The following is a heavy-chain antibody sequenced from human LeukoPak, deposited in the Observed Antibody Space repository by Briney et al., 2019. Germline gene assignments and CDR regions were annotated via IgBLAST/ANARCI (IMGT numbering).Heavy chain of an antibody. D-gene: IGHD3-10*01. V-gene: IGHV4-59*08. CDR3: ARLGYYYGSGSYYYYYGMDV. CDR1: GCSISSYY. CDR2: IYYSGST. Sequence: TPSETLSLTCTVSGCSISSYYWSWIRQPPGKGLEWVGYIYYSGSTNYNPSLKSRVTISVDPSKNQFSLKLSSVTAADTAVYYCARLGYYYGSGSYYYYYGMDVWGQGTTVTVSS. J-gene: IGHJ6*02.